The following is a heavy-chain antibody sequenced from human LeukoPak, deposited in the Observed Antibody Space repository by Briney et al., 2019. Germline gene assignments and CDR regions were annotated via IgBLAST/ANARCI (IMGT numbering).Heavy chain of an antibody. CDR3: TTMYYYDSSGYLTTY. D-gene: IGHD3-22*01. V-gene: IGHV3-15*01. Sequence: GGSLRLSCAASGFTFSNAWMSWVRQAPGKGLEWVGRIKIKTDGGTTDYAAPVKGRFTISKDDSKNTLYLQMNSLKTEDTAVYYCTTMYYYDSSGYLTTYWGQGTLVTVSS. CDR2: IKIKTDGGTT. J-gene: IGHJ4*02. CDR1: GFTFSNAW.